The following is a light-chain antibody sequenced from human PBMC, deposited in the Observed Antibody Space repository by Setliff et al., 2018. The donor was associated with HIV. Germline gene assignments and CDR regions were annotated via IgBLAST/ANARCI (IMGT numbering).Light chain of an antibody. CDR2: EVS. V-gene: IGLV2-14*01. CDR3: CSYVGRNIWV. CDR1: SSDIGGYDY. Sequence: QSALTQPASVSGSPGQSITISCTGTSSDIGGYDYVSWYQQHPDTAPKVIIYEVSNRPSGLSNRFSGSKSGNTASLTISGLQAEDEADYYCCSYVGRNIWVFGGGTKVTVL. J-gene: IGLJ3*02.